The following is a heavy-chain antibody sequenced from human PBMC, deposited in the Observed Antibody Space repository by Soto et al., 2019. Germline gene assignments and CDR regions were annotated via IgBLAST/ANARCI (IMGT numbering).Heavy chain of an antibody. J-gene: IGHJ6*02. V-gene: IGHV1-69*02. CDR3: ASPRADKVAAESLHV. Sequence: QVQLVQSGAEVKKPGSSVKVSCKASGGTFSSYTISWVRQAPGQGLEWMGRIIPILGIANYAQKFQGRVTIPGDKPASTLYRDLSSLSSEDTPVYYCASPRADKVAAESLHVWGQGPTVTFSS. CDR2: IIPILGIA. CDR1: GGTFSSYT. D-gene: IGHD5-12*01.